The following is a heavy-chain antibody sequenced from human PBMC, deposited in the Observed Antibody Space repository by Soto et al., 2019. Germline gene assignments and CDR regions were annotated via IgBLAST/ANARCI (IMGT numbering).Heavy chain of an antibody. Sequence: PGGSQGLSCTASGFTFRSYGMNWVRQAPGKGLEWVSSISSSSSYIYYADSVKGRFTISRDNAKNSLYLQMNSLRAEDTAVYYCASSYYYDSSGYAIWGQGTLVTVSS. V-gene: IGHV3-21*01. J-gene: IGHJ4*02. CDR1: GFTFRSYG. CDR3: ASSYYYDSSGYAI. CDR2: ISSSSSYI. D-gene: IGHD3-22*01.